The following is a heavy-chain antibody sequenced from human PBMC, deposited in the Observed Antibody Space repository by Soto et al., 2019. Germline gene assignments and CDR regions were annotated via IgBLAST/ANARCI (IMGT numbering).Heavy chain of an antibody. CDR2: IYYSGST. CDR1: GGSISSYY. Sequence: SETLSLTCTVSGGSISSYYWSWIRQPPGKGLEWIGYIYYSGSTNYNPSLKSRVTISVDTSKNQFSLKLSSVTAADTAVYYCARVGPSAYNWFDPWGQGTLVTVSS. J-gene: IGHJ5*02. CDR3: ARVGPSAYNWFDP. V-gene: IGHV4-59*01.